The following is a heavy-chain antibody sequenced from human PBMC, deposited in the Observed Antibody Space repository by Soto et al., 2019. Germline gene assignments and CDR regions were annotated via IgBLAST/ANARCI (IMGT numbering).Heavy chain of an antibody. Sequence: HVQLVQSGGELKKPGASVKVSCNTSGYTFNTYFITWVRQAPGQGLERMGWISPPNGNTNYAEKFQGRVTMTADTITKTAYMELRNLRIDDTAVYYCARDTGNSFDYWGQGTPVTVSS. J-gene: IGHJ4*02. CDR1: GYTFNTYF. CDR2: ISPPNGNT. CDR3: ARDTGNSFDY. V-gene: IGHV1-18*01.